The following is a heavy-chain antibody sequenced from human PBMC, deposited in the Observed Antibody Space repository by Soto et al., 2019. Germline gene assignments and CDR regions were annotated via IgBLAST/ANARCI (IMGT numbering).Heavy chain of an antibody. D-gene: IGHD2-15*01. CDR3: AYGGSYEGYFDY. V-gene: IGHV4-59*01. CDR2: IYYSGNT. CDR1: GASISGFY. Sequence: SETLSLTCTVSGASISGFYWSWVRQPPGKGLEWIGYIYYSGNTNYNPSLKSRVTMSVDTSKKQFSLKLSSVTAADTAVYYCAYGGSYEGYFDYWGQRALVTVSS. J-gene: IGHJ4*02.